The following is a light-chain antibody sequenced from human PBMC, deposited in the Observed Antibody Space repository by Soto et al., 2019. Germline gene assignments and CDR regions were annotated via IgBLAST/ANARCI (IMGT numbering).Light chain of an antibody. J-gene: IGKJ4*01. CDR2: AAS. V-gene: IGKV1D-12*01. CDR3: QQTDSFPLS. Sequence: IPITHSPSSLSASVRYRVTSTCRARQGVSTCLGWYQQIPGKAPKLLIYAASSLQSGVPSRFSGSGSGTDFSLTINGLQPEDFATYYCQQTDSFPLSFGGGTKVDIK. CDR1: QGVSTC.